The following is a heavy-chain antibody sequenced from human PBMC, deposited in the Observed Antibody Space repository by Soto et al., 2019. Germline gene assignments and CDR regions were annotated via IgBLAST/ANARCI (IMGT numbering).Heavy chain of an antibody. CDR2: IIPIFGTA. CDR3: ASNSGYCSGGSCYRLYY. Sequence: QVQLVQSGAEVKKPGSSVKVSCKASGGTFSSYAISWVRQTPGHGLEWMGGIIPIFGTANYAQKFQGRVTITADESTSTAYMELSSLRSEDTAVYYCASNSGYCSGGSCYRLYYWGQGTLVTVSS. V-gene: IGHV1-69*12. CDR1: GGTFSSYA. D-gene: IGHD2-15*01. J-gene: IGHJ4*02.